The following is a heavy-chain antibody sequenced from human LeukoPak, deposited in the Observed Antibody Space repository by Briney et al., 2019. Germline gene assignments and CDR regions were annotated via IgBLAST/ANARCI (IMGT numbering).Heavy chain of an antibody. CDR3: ARGGITMVRGVSYYYYMDV. CDR1: GGTFSSYA. V-gene: IGHV1-69*05. D-gene: IGHD3-10*01. Sequence: GGSVKVSCKASGGTFSSYAISWVRQAPGQGLEWVGGIIPICGTANYAQNFQGRVTITTDESTSTAYMELSSLRSEDTAVYYCARGGITMVRGVSYYYYMDVWGKGTTVTVSS. J-gene: IGHJ6*03. CDR2: IIPICGTA.